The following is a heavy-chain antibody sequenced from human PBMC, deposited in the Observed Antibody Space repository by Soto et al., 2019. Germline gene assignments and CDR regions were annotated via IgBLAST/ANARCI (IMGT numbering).Heavy chain of an antibody. CDR3: ARVISSRDEYFEY. Sequence: SETLSLTCALSREGSSGSQSCSWLRLPPGKVLEWIGEISHTGTTNYNPSLKSRVTMSVEKPKKQFSLNLTSVTDADTAVYYCARVISSRDEYFEYWGQGTVVTVSS. J-gene: IGHJ4*02. CDR1: REGSSGSQS. D-gene: IGHD2-2*01. CDR2: ISHTGTT. V-gene: IGHV4-4*02.